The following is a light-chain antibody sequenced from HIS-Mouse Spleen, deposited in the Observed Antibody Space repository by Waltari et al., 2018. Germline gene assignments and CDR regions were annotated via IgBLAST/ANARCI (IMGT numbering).Light chain of an antibody. CDR1: SSDAGGYDY. CDR2: EVS. CDR3: SSYAGSNNLV. Sequence: QSALTQPPSASGSPGQSVTISCTGTSSDAGGYDYVYWYQQHPSKAPKLMIYEVSKRPSGVPDRFSGSKSGNTASLTVSGLQAEDEADYYCSSYAGSNNLVFGGGTKLTVL. J-gene: IGLJ2*01. V-gene: IGLV2-8*01.